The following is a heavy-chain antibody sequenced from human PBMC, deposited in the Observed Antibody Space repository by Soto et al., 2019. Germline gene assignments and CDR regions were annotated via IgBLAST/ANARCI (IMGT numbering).Heavy chain of an antibody. CDR3: ARAYDSSGCFFDY. CDR2: IRNKANGGTT. J-gene: IGHJ4*02. Sequence: GGSLRLSCAASGFTFSDYYMSWVRQAPGKGLEWVGFIRNKANGGTTEWTTSVKGRFTISRDDSKSITYLQMNSLRAEDTAVYYCARAYDSSGCFFDYWGQGTLVTVSS. CDR1: GFTFSDYY. V-gene: IGHV3-49*04. D-gene: IGHD3-22*01.